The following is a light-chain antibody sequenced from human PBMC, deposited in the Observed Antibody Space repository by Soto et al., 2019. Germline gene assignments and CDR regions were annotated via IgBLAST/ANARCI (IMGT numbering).Light chain of an antibody. CDR1: QSVSSN. CDR3: QQYNNWPLT. CDR2: GAS. J-gene: IGKJ4*01. V-gene: IGKV3-15*01. Sequence: EIVMTQSPATLSVSPGERATLSCRASQSVSSNFAWYQQKLGQAPRLLIYGASTRATGIPARFSGSGSGTEFTLTISSLQSEDFAVYYCQQYNNWPLTFGGGTKVEIK.